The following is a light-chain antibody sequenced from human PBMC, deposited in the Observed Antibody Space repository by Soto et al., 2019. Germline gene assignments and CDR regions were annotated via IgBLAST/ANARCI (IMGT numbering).Light chain of an antibody. CDR2: DVS. V-gene: IGLV2-14*01. CDR1: SGDVGGYKY. CDR3: SSYTSSSSYV. Sequence: QSSLTQPASVSGLPGQSIAISCKGTSGDVGGYKYVSWYQQHPGKAPKLLIYDVSNRPSGVSDRFSGSKSGNTASLTISGLQSEDEADYYCSSYTSSSSYVFGTGTKVTVL. J-gene: IGLJ1*01.